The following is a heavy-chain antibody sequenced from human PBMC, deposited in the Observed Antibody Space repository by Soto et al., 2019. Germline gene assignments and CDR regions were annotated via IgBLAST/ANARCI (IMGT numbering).Heavy chain of an antibody. J-gene: IGHJ4*02. CDR2: ISYDGSNI. Sequence: QVQLVESGGGVVQPGRSLRLSCAASGFTFSSYGMHWVRQAPGKGLEWGAVISYDGSNIYYADSGKGRFTISRDNSKNTRYLHMNSLRAEDTAVYYCAKYGALVLRFLDFGVGGQGTLVTVSS. CDR1: GFTFSSYG. D-gene: IGHD3-3*01. CDR3: AKYGALVLRFLDFGV. V-gene: IGHV3-30*18.